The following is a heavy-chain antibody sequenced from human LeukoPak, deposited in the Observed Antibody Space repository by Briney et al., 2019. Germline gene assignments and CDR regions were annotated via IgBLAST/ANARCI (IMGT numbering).Heavy chain of an antibody. CDR1: GGSISSGGYS. V-gene: IGHV4-30-2*01. CDR3: ARVAYGDYYFDY. Sequence: SETLSLTCAVSGGSISSGGYSWSWIRQPPGKGLEWIGYIYHSGSTYYNPSLKSRVTISVDTSKNQFSLKLSSVTAADTAVYYCARVAYGDYYFDYWGQGTLVTVSS. D-gene: IGHD4-17*01. J-gene: IGHJ4*02. CDR2: IYHSGST.